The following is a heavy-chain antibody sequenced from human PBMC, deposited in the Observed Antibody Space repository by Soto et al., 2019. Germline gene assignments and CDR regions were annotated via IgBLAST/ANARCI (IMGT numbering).Heavy chain of an antibody. CDR3: AKDRAFWSGTHGAFDI. CDR1: EFTFRSYG. D-gene: IGHD3-3*01. CDR2: ISYDGTNK. Sequence: GGSLRLSCAAFEFTFRSYGMHWVRQAPGKGLEWLSVISYDGTNKYYTDSVKGRFTISRDNSKNTLYLQMNSLRGEDTAVYYCAKDRAFWSGTHGAFDIWGRGTMVTVSS. J-gene: IGHJ3*02. V-gene: IGHV3-30*18.